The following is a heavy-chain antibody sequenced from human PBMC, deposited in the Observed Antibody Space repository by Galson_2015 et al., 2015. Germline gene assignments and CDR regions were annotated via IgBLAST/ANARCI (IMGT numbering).Heavy chain of an antibody. J-gene: IGHJ4*02. V-gene: IGHV3-11*06. CDR2: ISSSSSYI. Sequence: SLRLSCAASGFTFSDYYMSWIRQAPGKGLEWVSSISSSSSYIYYADSVKGRFTISRDNAKNSLYLQMNSLRAEDTAVYYCASARYSGSYYFDYWGQGTLVTVSS. CDR3: ASARYSGSYYFDY. CDR1: GFTFSDYY. D-gene: IGHD1-26*01.